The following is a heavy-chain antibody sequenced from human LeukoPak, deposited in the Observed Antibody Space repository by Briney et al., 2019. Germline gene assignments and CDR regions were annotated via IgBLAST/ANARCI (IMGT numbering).Heavy chain of an antibody. CDR1: GFTFSSYA. J-gene: IGHJ5*02. CDR2: ISGSGGST. CDR3: AKGDIVVVPAAIGFDP. D-gene: IGHD2-2*01. Sequence: GGSLRLSCAASGFTFSSYAMSWVRQAPGKGLEWVSAISGSGGSTYYADSVKGRFTISRDNSKNTLYLQMNSLRAEDTAVYYCAKGDIVVVPAAIGFDPWGQGTLVTVSS. V-gene: IGHV3-23*01.